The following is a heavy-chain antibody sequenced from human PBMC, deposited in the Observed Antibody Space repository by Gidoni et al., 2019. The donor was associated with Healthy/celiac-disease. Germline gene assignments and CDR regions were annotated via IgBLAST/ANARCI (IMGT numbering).Heavy chain of an antibody. CDR2: IYHSGST. Sequence: QVQLQESGQGLVKPSETLSLTCAVSGYASSSGYHWGGIRQPPGKGLEGIGSIYHSGSTYYNPSLKSRVTISVDTSKNQFSLKLSSVTAADTAVYYCARLELGYCSGGSCYRAENYFDYWGQGTLVTVSS. J-gene: IGHJ4*02. V-gene: IGHV4-38-2*01. D-gene: IGHD2-15*01. CDR1: GYASSSGYH. CDR3: ARLELGYCSGGSCYRAENYFDY.